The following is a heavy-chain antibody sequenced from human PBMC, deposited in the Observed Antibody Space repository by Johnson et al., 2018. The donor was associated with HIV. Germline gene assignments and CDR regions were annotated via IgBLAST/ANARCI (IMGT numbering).Heavy chain of an antibody. CDR2: IKDDGSEK. V-gene: IGHV3-7*01. CDR3: AKDPTDFGADWAFDI. D-gene: IGHD3-10*01. J-gene: IGHJ3*02. Sequence: SGGGLVQPGGSLRLSCAASGFSFGDYWMTWVRQAPGKGLEWVANIKDDGSEKYYVDSVKGRFTISRDNSKNTFYLQMNSLRGDDTAVYYCAKDPTDFGADWAFDIWGQGTMVTVSS. CDR1: GFSFGDYW.